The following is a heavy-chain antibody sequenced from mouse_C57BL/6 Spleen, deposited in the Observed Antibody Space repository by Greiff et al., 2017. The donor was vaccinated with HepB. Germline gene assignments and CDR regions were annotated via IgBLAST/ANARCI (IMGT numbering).Heavy chain of an antibody. Sequence: EVKLVESGPGLVKPSQSLSLTCSVTGYSITSGYYWNWIRQFPGNKLEWMGYISYDGSNNYNPSLKNRISITRDTSKNQFFLKLNSVTTEDTATYYCARADGYYGFAYWGQGTLVTVSA. J-gene: IGHJ3*01. D-gene: IGHD2-3*01. CDR1: GYSITSGYY. V-gene: IGHV3-6*01. CDR2: ISYDGSN. CDR3: ARADGYYGFAY.